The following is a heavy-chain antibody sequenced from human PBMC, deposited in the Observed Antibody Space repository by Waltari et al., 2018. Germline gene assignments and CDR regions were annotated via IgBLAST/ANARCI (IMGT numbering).Heavy chain of an antibody. CDR1: GFTFSSYS. CDR2: ISSGSSYI. D-gene: IGHD4-17*01. V-gene: IGHV3-21*01. J-gene: IGHJ2*01. CDR3: ARDSWDYGDYRYFDL. Sequence: EVQLVESGGGLVKPGGSLRLSCAASGFTFSSYSMNWVRQAPGKGLECVSSISSGSSYIYYADSVKSRFTISRDNAKNSLYLQMNSLRAEDTAVYYCARDSWDYGDYRYFDLWGRGTLVTVSS.